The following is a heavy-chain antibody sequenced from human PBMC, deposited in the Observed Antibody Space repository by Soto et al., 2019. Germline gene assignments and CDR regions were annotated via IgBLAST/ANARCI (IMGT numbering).Heavy chain of an antibody. CDR1: GYTFTSYA. CDR3: ARSIVVVTALDY. CDR2: INAGNGNT. V-gene: IGHV1-3*05. D-gene: IGHD2-21*02. J-gene: IGHJ4*02. Sequence: QVQLVQSGAEEKKAGASVNVSCKASGYTFTSYAMHWVRQAPGQRLEWMGWINAGNGNTKYSQKFQGRVTITRDTSASTAYMELSSLRSEDTAVYYCARSIVVVTALDYWGQGTLVTVSS.